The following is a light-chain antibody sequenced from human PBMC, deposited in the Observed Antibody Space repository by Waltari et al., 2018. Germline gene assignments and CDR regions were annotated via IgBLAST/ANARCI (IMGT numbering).Light chain of an antibody. CDR2: EVS. V-gene: IGLV2-14*01. CDR1: SSDIGSYNY. J-gene: IGLJ1*01. CDR3: SSFTTSNTLV. Sequence: QSALTQPASVSGSPGQSITISCTGSSSDIGSYNYVSWYQQNPGKVPKLLIYEVSNRPSGIAGRFSGSKSGNTASLTISGLQAEDDSDYYCSSFTTSNTLVYGSGTKVTVL.